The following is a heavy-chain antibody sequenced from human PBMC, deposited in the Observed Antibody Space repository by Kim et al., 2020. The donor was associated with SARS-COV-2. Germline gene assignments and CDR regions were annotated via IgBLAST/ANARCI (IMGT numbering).Heavy chain of an antibody. CDR3: ARGYYYDSSGYYY. V-gene: IGHV3-30-3*01. CDR2: ISYDGSNK. Sequence: GGSLRLSCAASGFTFSSYAMHWVRQAPGKGLEWVAVISYDGSNKYYADSVKGRFTISRDNSKNTLYLQMNSLRAEDTAVYYCARGYYYDSSGYYY. J-gene: IGHJ6*01. D-gene: IGHD3-22*01. CDR1: GFTFSSYA.